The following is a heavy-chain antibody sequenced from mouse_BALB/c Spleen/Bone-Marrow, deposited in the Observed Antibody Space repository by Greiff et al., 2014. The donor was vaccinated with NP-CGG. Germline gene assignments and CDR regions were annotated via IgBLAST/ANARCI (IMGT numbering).Heavy chain of an antibody. Sequence: DVHLVESGGGLVKPGGSLKLSCAASGFTFSSYAMSWVRQTPEKRLEWVASISSGGSTYYPDSVKGRFTISRDNARNILYLQMSSPRSEDTAMYYCAKRGAYGNFWFAYWGQGTLVTVSA. CDR2: ISSGGST. V-gene: IGHV5-6-5*01. CDR3: AKRGAYGNFWFAY. D-gene: IGHD2-10*02. CDR1: GFTFSSYA. J-gene: IGHJ3*01.